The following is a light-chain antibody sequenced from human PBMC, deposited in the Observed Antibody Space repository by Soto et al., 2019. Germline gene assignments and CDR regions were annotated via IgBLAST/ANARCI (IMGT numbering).Light chain of an antibody. J-gene: IGLJ2*01. CDR1: SSDVDGYNY. CDR3: SSYTSTSTVV. V-gene: IGLV2-14*01. Sequence: QSALTQPASVSGSPGQSITISCTGTSSDVDGYNYVSWYQQHPGKVPKLMIYDVSNRPSGASNRFSGSKSGNTASLTISGLQAEDEADYYCSSYTSTSTVVFGGGTKLTVL. CDR2: DVS.